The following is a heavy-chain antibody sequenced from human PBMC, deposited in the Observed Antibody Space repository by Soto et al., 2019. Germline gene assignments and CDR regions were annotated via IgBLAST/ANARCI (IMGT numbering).Heavy chain of an antibody. J-gene: IGHJ4*01. CDR1: GLTFRSYW. V-gene: IGHV3-74*01. D-gene: IGHD2-8*02. CDR2: INSDGIST. CDR3: PRNVTWYYFNY. Sequence: PGGSLRRSCAASGLTFRSYWMHWVRQAPGKVLVLVSSINSDGISTKYADSVKGRFTISRDNAKNTLFLQMDSLRAEDTAVYYCPRNVTWYYFNYWGHGTLVNVST.